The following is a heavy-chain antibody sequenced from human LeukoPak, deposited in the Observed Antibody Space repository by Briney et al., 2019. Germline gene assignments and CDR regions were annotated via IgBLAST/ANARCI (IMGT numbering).Heavy chain of an antibody. V-gene: IGHV1-69*04. D-gene: IGHD5-18*01. J-gene: IGHJ4*02. Sequence: SVKVSCKASGGTFSSYAISWVRQAPGQGLEWMGRIIPLLDIANYAQKFQGRVTITADKSTSTAYMEQSSLRSEDTAVYYCATVQPLWEYLDYWGQGTLVTVSS. CDR3: ATVQPLWEYLDY. CDR2: IIPLLDIA. CDR1: GGTFSSYA.